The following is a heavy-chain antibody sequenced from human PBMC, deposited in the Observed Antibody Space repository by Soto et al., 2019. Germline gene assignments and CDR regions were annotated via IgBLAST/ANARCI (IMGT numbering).Heavy chain of an antibody. J-gene: IGHJ4*02. CDR1: GFTFSSYA. Sequence: RLCFAASGFTFSSYAMHWLRPAPVKVRDFVSVISYDGSNQYYADSVKGRFPISRDNSKSTLYLQMNSLRAEDTAVYYCAKTFLARYCSSSICYDPADYFDYWGQGTLVTVSS. CDR2: ISYDGSNQ. CDR3: AKTFLARYCSSSICYDPADYFDY. D-gene: IGHD2-2*01. V-gene: IGHV3-30-3*02.